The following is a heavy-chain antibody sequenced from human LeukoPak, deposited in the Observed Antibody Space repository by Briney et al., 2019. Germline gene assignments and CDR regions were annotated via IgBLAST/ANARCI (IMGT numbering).Heavy chain of an antibody. J-gene: IGHJ4*02. V-gene: IGHV1-8*01. CDR2: MNPNSGNT. D-gene: IGHD5-18*01. Sequence: ASVKVSCKASGYTFTSYDINWVRQATGQGLEWMGWMNPNSGNTGYAQKFQGRVTMTRNTSISTAYMELSSLRSEDTAVYYCARGPRFPQPIHIDYWGQGTLVTVSS. CDR1: GYTFTSYD. CDR3: ARGPRFPQPIHIDY.